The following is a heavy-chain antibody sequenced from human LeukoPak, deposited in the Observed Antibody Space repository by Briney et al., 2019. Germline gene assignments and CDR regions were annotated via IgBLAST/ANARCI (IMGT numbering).Heavy chain of an antibody. Sequence: SETLSLTCAVYGGSFSGYYWNWIRQPPGKGLKWIGEINHSGSTNYNPSLKSRDTISVDTSKNQFSLRLNPVTAADTAVYYCARRTSDSTGNYYGAFDIWGQGTMVTVSS. J-gene: IGHJ3*02. CDR1: GGSFSGYY. CDR3: ARRTSDSTGNYYGAFDI. D-gene: IGHD3-22*01. V-gene: IGHV4-34*01. CDR2: INHSGST.